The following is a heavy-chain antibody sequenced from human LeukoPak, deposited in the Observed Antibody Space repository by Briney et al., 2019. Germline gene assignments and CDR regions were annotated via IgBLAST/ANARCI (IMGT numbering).Heavy chain of an antibody. J-gene: IGHJ4*02. Sequence: GASVKVSCKASGYTFTSYGISWVRQAPGQGLEWMGWISAYNGNTNYAQELQGRVTMTTDTSTSTAYMELRSLRSDDTAVYYCARDHPRLRFLEWLLLDGFDYWGQGTLVTVSS. V-gene: IGHV1-18*01. CDR2: ISAYNGNT. CDR3: ARDHPRLRFLEWLLLDGFDY. D-gene: IGHD3-3*01. CDR1: GYTFTSYG.